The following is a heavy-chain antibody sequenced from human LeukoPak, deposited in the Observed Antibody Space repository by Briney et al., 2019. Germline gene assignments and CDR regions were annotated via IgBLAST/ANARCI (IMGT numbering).Heavy chain of an antibody. J-gene: IGHJ4*02. V-gene: IGHV3-23*01. CDR2: ISGSGGTS. D-gene: IGHD6-19*01. CDR1: GFTFSSHA. CDR3: TKDRLVQDY. Sequence: GGSLRLSCAASGFTFSSHAVRWVRQAPGRGLEWVSGISGSGGTSYYADSVKGRFTISRDNSKNTLYLQMNSLRAEDTAVYYCTKDRLVQDYWGQGTLVTVSS.